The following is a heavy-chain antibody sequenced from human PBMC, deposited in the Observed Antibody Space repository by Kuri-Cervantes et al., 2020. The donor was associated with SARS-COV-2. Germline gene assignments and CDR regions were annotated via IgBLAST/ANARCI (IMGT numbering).Heavy chain of an antibody. CDR2: ISFDGSIK. D-gene: IGHD2-8*01. CDR1: GFMFSRCG. Sequence: GESLKISRAASGFMFSRCGMHWVRQAPGKGLEWVAYISFDGSIKDKIVSGKGRFTISRDNSQNTLYLQMNSLRSEDTAVYYCVTDRLGVHDSWGQGTLVTVSS. CDR3: VTDRLGVHDS. J-gene: IGHJ4*02. V-gene: IGHV3-30*03.